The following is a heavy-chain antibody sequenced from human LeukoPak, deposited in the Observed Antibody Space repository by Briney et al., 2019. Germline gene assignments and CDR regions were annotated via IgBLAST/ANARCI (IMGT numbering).Heavy chain of an antibody. CDR3: ARGEYSSSWYPFDY. V-gene: IGHV1-8*01. D-gene: IGHD6-13*01. CDR1: GYTFTGYD. Sequence: GASVKVSCKTSGYTFTGYDINWVRQAPGQGLEWMGWMKSNSGDTHFAQKFQGRVTMTRNTSISTVFMELSSLRSEDTAVYYCARGEYSSSWYPFDYWGQGSLVTVSS. J-gene: IGHJ4*02. CDR2: MKSNSGDT.